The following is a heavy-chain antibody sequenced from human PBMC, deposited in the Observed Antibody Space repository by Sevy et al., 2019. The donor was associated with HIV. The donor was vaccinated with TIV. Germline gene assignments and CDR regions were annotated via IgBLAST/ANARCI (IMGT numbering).Heavy chain of an antibody. D-gene: IGHD4-4*01. CDR3: ARETDNSARWLDP. V-gene: IGHV3-30*02. J-gene: IGHJ5*02. Sequence: GGSLRLSCAASGFTFNFHGMHWVRQAPGKGLEWVAFIWHDGSNKYMAGSVKGRFTITRDNSKNTLFLQMNGLTVEDTAVYYCARETDNSARWLDPWGQGTLVTVSS. CDR2: IWHDGSNK. CDR1: GFTFNFHG.